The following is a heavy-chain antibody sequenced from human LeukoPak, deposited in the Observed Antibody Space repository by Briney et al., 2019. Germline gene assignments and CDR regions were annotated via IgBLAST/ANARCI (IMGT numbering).Heavy chain of an antibody. J-gene: IGHJ4*02. CDR2: IYYSGST. Sequence: SQTLSLTCTVSGGSISSSSYYWGWIRQPPGKGLEWIGSIYYSGSTYYNPSLKSRVTISVDTSKNQFSLKLSSVTAADTAVYYCARRDSGLFDYWGQGTLVTVSS. CDR1: GGSISSSSYY. V-gene: IGHV4-39*01. CDR3: ARRDSGLFDY. D-gene: IGHD5-12*01.